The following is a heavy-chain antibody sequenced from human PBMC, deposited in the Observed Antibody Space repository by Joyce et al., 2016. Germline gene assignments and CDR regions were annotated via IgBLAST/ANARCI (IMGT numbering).Heavy chain of an antibody. D-gene: IGHD2-21*02. Sequence: QAQLVQSGAQVKAPGASVTLSCEASGDPFIIYIMHWVRQAPGQGLEWMGAVGPIESRPSYAQKVQGRLTMTRDTSTKTIYMELSSLTPDDTAIYYCARGDSFGSRRYFDPWGQGTLVTVSS. CDR3: ARGDSFGSRRYFDP. V-gene: IGHV1-46*01. CDR1: GDPFIIYI. J-gene: IGHJ5*02. CDR2: VGPIESRP.